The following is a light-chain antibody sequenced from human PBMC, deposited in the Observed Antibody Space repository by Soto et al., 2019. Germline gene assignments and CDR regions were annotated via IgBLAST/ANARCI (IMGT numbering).Light chain of an antibody. CDR2: TNN. Sequence: QSVLTQPPSASGTPGQRVTISCSGSTSNIGGNTVDWYQLLPGTAPKLLIYTNNQRPSGVPDRFSGSKSGTSASLAISGLQSEDEADYYCAEWDDSLNGPVFGGGTKLTVL. J-gene: IGLJ2*01. V-gene: IGLV1-44*01. CDR3: AEWDDSLNGPV. CDR1: TSNIGGNT.